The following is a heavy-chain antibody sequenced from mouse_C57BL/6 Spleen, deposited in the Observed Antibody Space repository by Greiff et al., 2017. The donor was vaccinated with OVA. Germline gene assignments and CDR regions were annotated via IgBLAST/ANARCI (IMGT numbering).Heavy chain of an antibody. CDR3: ARDYGGREAY. J-gene: IGHJ3*01. CDR1: GYTFTSYW. CDR2: IDPSDSYT. D-gene: IGHD1-2*01. V-gene: IGHV1-59*01. Sequence: VQLQQPGAELVRPGTSVKLSCKASGYTFTSYWMHWVKQRPGQGLEWIGVIDPSDSYTNYNQKFKGKATLTVDTSSSTAYMQLSSLTSEDSAVYYCARDYGGREAYWGQGTLVTVAA.